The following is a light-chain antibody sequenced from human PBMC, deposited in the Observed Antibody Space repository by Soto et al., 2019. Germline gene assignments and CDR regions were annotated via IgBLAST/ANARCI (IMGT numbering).Light chain of an antibody. CDR2: AAS. V-gene: IGKV1-39*01. CDR3: QQSHTTPQT. CDR1: QTISIY. J-gene: IGKJ1*01. Sequence: DIQMTQSPSSLSASVGDRVTISCRASQTISIYLNWYQQKPGKAPKLLIYAASSLQSGVPSRFSGSGSGTDFILTITSLQPEDFASYYCQQSHTTPQTFGQGTKVDIK.